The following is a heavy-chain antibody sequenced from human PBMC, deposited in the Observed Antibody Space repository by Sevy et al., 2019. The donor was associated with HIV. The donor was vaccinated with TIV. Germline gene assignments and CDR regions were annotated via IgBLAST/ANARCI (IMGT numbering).Heavy chain of an antibody. CDR3: ARDLPPSATVVPHFDY. Sequence: GGSLRLSCAASGFSFSSYEMNWVRQAPGKGLEWVSSISQSGDTTYYSASVKDWFTISRDNAKNSLYLQMSSLRAEDTAVYYCARDLPPSATVVPHFDYWGQGTLVTVSS. D-gene: IGHD2-21*01. CDR2: ISQSGDTT. J-gene: IGHJ4*02. CDR1: GFSFSSYE. V-gene: IGHV3-48*03.